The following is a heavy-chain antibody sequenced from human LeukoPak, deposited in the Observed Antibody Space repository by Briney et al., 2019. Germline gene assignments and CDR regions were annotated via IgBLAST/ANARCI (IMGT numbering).Heavy chain of an antibody. CDR2: ISWNSGSI. CDR1: GFTFDDYA. V-gene: IGHV3-9*01. CDR3: ARGNDYWRGYYTGFYYYDS. Sequence: GGSLRLSCAASGFTFDDYAMHWVRQAPGKGLEWVSGISWNSGSIGYADSVKGRFTISRDNAKSTLFLQMNTLRAEDTAVCYCARGNDYWRGYYTGFYYYDSWGQGALVTVSS. D-gene: IGHD3-3*01. J-gene: IGHJ4*02.